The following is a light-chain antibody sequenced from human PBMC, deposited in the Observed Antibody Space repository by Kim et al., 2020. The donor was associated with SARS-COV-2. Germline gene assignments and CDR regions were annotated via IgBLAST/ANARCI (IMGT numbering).Light chain of an antibody. CDR1: SGYSNYK. CDR3: GADHGSGSNFVVV. Sequence: QLVLTQPPSASASLGASVTLTCTLSSGYSNYKVDWYQQRPGKGPRFVMRVGTGGIVGSKGDGIPDRFSVLGSGLNRYLTIKNIQEEYESDYHCGADHGSGSNFVVVFGGGTQLTVL. V-gene: IGLV9-49*01. J-gene: IGLJ2*01. CDR2: VGTGGIVG.